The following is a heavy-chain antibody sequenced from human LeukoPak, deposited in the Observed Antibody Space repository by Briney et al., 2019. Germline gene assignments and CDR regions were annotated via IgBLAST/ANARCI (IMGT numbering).Heavy chain of an antibody. V-gene: IGHV3-74*01. CDR1: GFTFSSYW. CDR3: ARGGSPPEALGGTFDI. J-gene: IGHJ3*02. D-gene: IGHD1-26*01. CDR2: INSDGSGT. Sequence: PGGSLRLSCAASGFTFSSYWMHWVRRAPGKGLVWVSRINSDGSGTSNADSVKGRFTISRDNAKNTLYVQMNSLRAEDTAVYYCARGGSPPEALGGTFDIWGQGTMVTVSS.